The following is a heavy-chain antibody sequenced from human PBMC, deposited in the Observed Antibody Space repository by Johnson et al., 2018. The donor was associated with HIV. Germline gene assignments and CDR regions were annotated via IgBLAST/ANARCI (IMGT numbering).Heavy chain of an antibody. J-gene: IGHJ3*02. CDR3: ARGVGSGWYFEIGDDAFDI. V-gene: IGHV3-66*01. CDR2: IYSGGST. CDR1: GFTVSSNY. D-gene: IGHD6-19*01. Sequence: QLVESGGGLVQPGGSLRLSCAASGFTVSSNYMSWVRQAPGKGLEWVSVIYSGGSTYYADSVKCRFTISRDNSKNTLYLQMNSLRAEDTAVYYCARGVGSGWYFEIGDDAFDIWGQGTMVTVSS.